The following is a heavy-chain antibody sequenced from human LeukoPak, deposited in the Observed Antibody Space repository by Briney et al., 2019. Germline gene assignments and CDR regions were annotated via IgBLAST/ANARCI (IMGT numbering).Heavy chain of an antibody. CDR2: ISYDGSNK. CDR3: AKDPPY. Sequence: PGGSLRLSCAASGFTFSSYGMHWVRQAPGKGLEWVAVISYDGSNKYYADSVKGRFTISRDNSKNTLYLQMNSLRAEDTAVYYCAKDPPYWGQGTLVTVSS. V-gene: IGHV3-30*18. J-gene: IGHJ4*02. CDR1: GFTFSSYG.